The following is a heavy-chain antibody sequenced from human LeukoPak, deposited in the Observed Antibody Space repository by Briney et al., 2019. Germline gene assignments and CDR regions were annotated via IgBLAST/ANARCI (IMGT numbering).Heavy chain of an antibody. V-gene: IGHV1-69*05. J-gene: IGHJ4*02. CDR1: GGTFSSYA. D-gene: IGHD3-9*01. CDR2: IIPIFGTA. Sequence: SAKVSCKASGGTFSSYAISWVRQAPGQGLEWMGRIIPIFGTANYAQKFQGRVTITTDESTSTAYMELSSLRSEDTAVYYCARGGPKLRYFDWPLDYWGQGTLVTVSS. CDR3: ARGGPKLRYFDWPLDY.